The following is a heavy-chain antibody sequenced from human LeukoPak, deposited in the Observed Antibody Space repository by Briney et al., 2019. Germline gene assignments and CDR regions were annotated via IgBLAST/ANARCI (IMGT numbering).Heavy chain of an antibody. J-gene: IGHJ6*03. Sequence: GGSLRLSCAASGFPFSSYGMSWVRQAPGKGLEWVSGISGSDGRTYYVDSVKGRFTISRDNSKNTLYLQMNSLRAEDTALYYCARLEGDYAKYYYYYMDVWGKGTTVTVSS. CDR3: ARLEGDYAKYYYYYMDV. CDR1: GFPFSSYG. D-gene: IGHD4-17*01. CDR2: ISGSDGRT. V-gene: IGHV3-23*01.